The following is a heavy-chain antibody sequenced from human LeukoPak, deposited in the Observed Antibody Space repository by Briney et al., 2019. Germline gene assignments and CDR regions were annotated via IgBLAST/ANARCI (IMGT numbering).Heavy chain of an antibody. CDR2: MNPNSGNT. D-gene: IGHD4-17*01. CDR1: GYSFTSYD. J-gene: IGHJ4*02. CDR3: ARNSVTTRYFDY. V-gene: IGHV1-8*01. Sequence: GASVKVSCKASGYSFTSYDINWVRQATGQGPEWMGWMNPNSGNTGYAQKFQGRVTMTRNTSISTAYMELSSLGSEDTAVYYCARNSVTTRYFDYWGKGILVTVSS.